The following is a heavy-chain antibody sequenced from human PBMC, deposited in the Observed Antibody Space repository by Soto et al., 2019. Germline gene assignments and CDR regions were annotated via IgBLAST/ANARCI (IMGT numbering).Heavy chain of an antibody. Sequence: PSDTLSLTSTCPVAPTGGGDDFCTWIRQSPWKGLEGIGYISDSGSTFYNPSLRSRLTIALDTYQNYISLKLNSVTAADAAVYFCAKYQPPEFDPWGQGIPVTVSS. D-gene: IGHD2-2*01. CDR2: ISDSGST. CDR3: AKYQPPEFDP. J-gene: IGHJ5*02. CDR1: VAPTGGGDDF. V-gene: IGHV4-30-4*02.